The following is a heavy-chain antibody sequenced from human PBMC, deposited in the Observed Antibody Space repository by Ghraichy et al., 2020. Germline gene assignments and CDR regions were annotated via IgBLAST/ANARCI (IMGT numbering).Heavy chain of an antibody. J-gene: IGHJ6*02. CDR1: GFPFSSYS. D-gene: IGHD4-23*01. Sequence: GGSLRLSCVGSGFPFSSYSFNWVRQSPGKGLEWVSYITGSGRTKSYADSVKGRFTISRDNAQNSLYLQMNSLRDEDTAVYYCARGSRVVRFYYYDGMEVWGQGTTVTVSS. CDR3: ARGSRVVRFYYYDGMEV. V-gene: IGHV3-48*02. CDR2: ITGSGRTK.